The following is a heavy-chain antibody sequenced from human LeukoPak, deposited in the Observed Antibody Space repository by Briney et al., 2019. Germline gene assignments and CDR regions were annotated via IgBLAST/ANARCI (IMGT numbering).Heavy chain of an antibody. D-gene: IGHD3-3*01. Sequence: PGGSLRLSCAASGFTFSSYAMSWVRQATGKGLEWVSAISGSGGSTYYADSVKGRFTISRDNSKNTLYLQMNSLRAEDTAVYYCAKGNDFWSGYHFDYWGQGTLVTVSS. CDR1: GFTFSSYA. CDR2: ISGSGGST. V-gene: IGHV3-23*01. J-gene: IGHJ4*02. CDR3: AKGNDFWSGYHFDY.